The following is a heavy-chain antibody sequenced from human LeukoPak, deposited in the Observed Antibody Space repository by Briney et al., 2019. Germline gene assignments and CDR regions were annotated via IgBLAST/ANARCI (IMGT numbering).Heavy chain of an antibody. CDR2: VYYSGST. D-gene: IGHD6-19*01. CDR3: ARPTRSSSGWRDDAFDI. CDR1: GGSISSSSYY. V-gene: IGHV4-39*01. Sequence: SETLSLTCTVSGGSISSSSYYWGWIRQPPGKGLEWIGSVYYSGSTYYNPSLKSRVTISVDTSKNQFSLKLSSVTAAETAVYYCARPTRSSSGWRDDAFDIWGQGTMVTVSS. J-gene: IGHJ3*02.